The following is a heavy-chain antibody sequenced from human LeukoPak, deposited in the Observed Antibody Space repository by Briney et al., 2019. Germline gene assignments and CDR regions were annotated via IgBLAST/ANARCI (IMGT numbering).Heavy chain of an antibody. Sequence: GGSXSSYXXXWIRQPPGKGLXXXGYIYYSGSTNYNPSLKSRVTTSVDTSKNQFSLKLSSVTAADTAVYYCASLTRGYSYGNFDYWGQGTLATVSS. CDR3: ASLTRGYSYGNFDY. CDR1: GGSXSSYX. CDR2: IYYSGST. V-gene: IGHV4-59*01. D-gene: IGHD5-18*01. J-gene: IGHJ4*02.